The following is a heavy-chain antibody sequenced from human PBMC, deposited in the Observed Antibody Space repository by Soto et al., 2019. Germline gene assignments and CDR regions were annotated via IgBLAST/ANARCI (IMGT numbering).Heavy chain of an antibody. CDR3: ARERGSAYSDH. CDR2: ISHSSSTM. V-gene: IGHV3-48*03. J-gene: IGHJ4*02. Sequence: EVQLVESGGGLVQPGGSLRLSCAASGFTLSSYDMSWVRKAPGKGLEWVSHISHSSSTMYYADSVKGRFTIFRDNAKNSLSLQMNSLRAEDTAVYYCARERGSAYSDHWGQGTLVTVSS. D-gene: IGHD3-22*01. CDR1: GFTLSSYD.